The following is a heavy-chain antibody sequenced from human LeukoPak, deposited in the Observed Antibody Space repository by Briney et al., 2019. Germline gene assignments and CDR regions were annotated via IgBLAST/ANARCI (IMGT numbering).Heavy chain of an antibody. CDR3: ARARGYSSGWQGFDY. V-gene: IGHV3-74*01. CDR1: GFTFSSYW. CDR2: INSDGSST. J-gene: IGHJ4*02. D-gene: IGHD6-19*01. Sequence: PGGSLRLSCAASGFTFSSYWMHWVRQAPGKGLVWVSRINSDGSSTSYADSVKGRFTISRDNAKNTLYLQMNSLRAEDTAVYYCARARGYSSGWQGFDYWGQGTLVTVSS.